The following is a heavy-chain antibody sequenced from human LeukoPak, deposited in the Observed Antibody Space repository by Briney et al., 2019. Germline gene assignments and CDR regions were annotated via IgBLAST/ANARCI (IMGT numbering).Heavy chain of an antibody. CDR1: GFTFSSYS. V-gene: IGHV3-21*01. CDR2: ISSSSSYI. D-gene: IGHD5-24*01. CDR3: ARDQWLQLQPFDY. J-gene: IGHJ4*02. Sequence: GGSLRLSCAASGFTFSSYSMNWVRQAPGKGLEWVSSISSSSSYIYYADSVKGRFTISRDNAKSSLYLQMSSLRAEDTAVYYCARDQWLQLQPFDYWGQGTLVTVSS.